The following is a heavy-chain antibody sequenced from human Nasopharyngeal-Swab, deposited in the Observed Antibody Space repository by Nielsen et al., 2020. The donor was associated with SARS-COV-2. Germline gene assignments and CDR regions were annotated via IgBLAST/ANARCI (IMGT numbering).Heavy chain of an antibody. CDR2: IFYTGNT. CDR3: ASLVPSGYTYGSDAFDI. V-gene: IGHV4-31*03. J-gene: IGHJ3*02. D-gene: IGHD3-10*01. CDR1: GGSLSSAGYY. Sequence: SETLSLTCTVSGGSLSSAGYYCSWIRQHPGKGLEWIGYIFYTGNTYYNPSPKSRLSISVDSSSNQFSLRLRSVTAADTAVYYCASLVPSGYTYGSDAFDIWGQGTLVTVSS.